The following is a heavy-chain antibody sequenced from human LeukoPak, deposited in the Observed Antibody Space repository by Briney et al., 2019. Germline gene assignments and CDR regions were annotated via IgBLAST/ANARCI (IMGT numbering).Heavy chain of an antibody. CDR1: GGTFSSYA. J-gene: IGHJ6*02. CDR3: ASLRSSSSPNYYYYGMDV. V-gene: IGHV1-69*04. CDR2: IIPILGIA. D-gene: IGHD6-6*01. Sequence: SVKVSFKASGGTFSSYAISWVRQAPGQGLEWMGRIIPILGIANYAQKFQGRVTITADKSTSTAYMELSSLRSEDTAVYYCASLRSSSSPNYYYYGMDVWGQGTTVTVSS.